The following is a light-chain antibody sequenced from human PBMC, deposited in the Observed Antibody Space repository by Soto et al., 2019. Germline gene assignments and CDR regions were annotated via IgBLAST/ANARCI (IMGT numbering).Light chain of an antibody. CDR1: QDISNW. V-gene: IGKV1-12*01. Sequence: DIQMTQSPASLSLSLGESVTISCRASQDISNWLAWYQQRPGKAPKLLISAASSLQSGVPSRFSGSGSGTDFTLTISSLQPEDFTTYYCQQTNSLPVTFGQGTRLEIK. CDR3: QQTNSLPVT. CDR2: AAS. J-gene: IGKJ5*01.